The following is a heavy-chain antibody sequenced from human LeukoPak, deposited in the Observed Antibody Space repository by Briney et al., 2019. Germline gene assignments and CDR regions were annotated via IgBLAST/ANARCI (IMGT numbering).Heavy chain of an antibody. J-gene: IGHJ3*02. CDR1: GFTFSSYA. CDR3: AKDLCSGGSCLEAFDI. D-gene: IGHD2-15*01. CDR2: ISGSGGST. V-gene: IGHV3-23*01. Sequence: GGSLRLSCAASGFTFSSYAMSWVRQAPGKGLEWVSAISGSGGSTYCADSVKGRFTISRDNSKNTLYLQMNSLRAEDTAVYYCAKDLCSGGSCLEAFDIWGQGTMVTVSS.